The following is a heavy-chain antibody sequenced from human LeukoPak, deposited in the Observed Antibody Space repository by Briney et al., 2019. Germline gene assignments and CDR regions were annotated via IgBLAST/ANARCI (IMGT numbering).Heavy chain of an antibody. Sequence: SETLSLTCTVSGGSISSSSYYWGWIRQPPGKGLEWIGSIYYSGSTYYNPSLKSRVTISVDTSKNQFSLKLSSVTAADTAVYYCARAPDRYDSSGYDYWGQGTLVTVSS. D-gene: IGHD3-22*01. CDR2: IYYSGST. CDR3: ARAPDRYDSSGYDY. J-gene: IGHJ4*02. V-gene: IGHV4-39*07. CDR1: GGSISSSSYY.